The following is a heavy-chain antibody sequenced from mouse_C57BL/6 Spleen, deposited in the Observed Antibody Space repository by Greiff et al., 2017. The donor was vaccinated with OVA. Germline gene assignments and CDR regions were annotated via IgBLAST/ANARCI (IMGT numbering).Heavy chain of an antibody. CDR3: ARPICYDYAFAY. V-gene: IGHV7-3*01. CDR2: IRNKANGYTT. CDR1: GFTFTDYY. D-gene: IGHD2-4*01. Sequence: EVKLVESGGGLVQPGGSLSLSCAASGFTFTDYYMSWVRQPPGKALEWLGFIRNKANGYTTEYSASVKGRFTISRDNSQSILYLQMNALRAEDSATYYCARPICYDYAFAYWGQGTLVTVSA. J-gene: IGHJ3*01.